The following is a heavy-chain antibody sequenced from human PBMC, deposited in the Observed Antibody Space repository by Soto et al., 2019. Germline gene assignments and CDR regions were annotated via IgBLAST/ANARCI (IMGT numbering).Heavy chain of an antibody. Sequence: GGSLRLSCAASGFTFSSYAMSWVRQAPGKGLEWVSAISGSGGSTYYADSVKGRFTISRDNSKNTLYLQMNSLRAEDTAVYYCAKRDGCSSTSCYGASDYWGQGTLVTVSS. J-gene: IGHJ4*02. V-gene: IGHV3-23*01. D-gene: IGHD2-2*01. CDR2: ISGSGGST. CDR3: AKRDGCSSTSCYGASDY. CDR1: GFTFSSYA.